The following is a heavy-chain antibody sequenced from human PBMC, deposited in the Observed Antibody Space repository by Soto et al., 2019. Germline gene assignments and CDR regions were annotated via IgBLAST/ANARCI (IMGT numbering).Heavy chain of an antibody. D-gene: IGHD5-18*01. CDR2: IYDSGST. CDR3: AREHGFSSGLNDFAP. Sequence: QVQLQESGPGLVKPSETLSLTCTVSGGSINNYYWSWIRQPPGKGLEWIGYIYDSGSTHYNPSLTSRVTMSVDPSQNQFSLKLSSVTAADTDVYYCAREHGFSSGLNDFAPWGQGTLVTVSS. J-gene: IGHJ5*02. V-gene: IGHV4-59*01. CDR1: GGSINNYY.